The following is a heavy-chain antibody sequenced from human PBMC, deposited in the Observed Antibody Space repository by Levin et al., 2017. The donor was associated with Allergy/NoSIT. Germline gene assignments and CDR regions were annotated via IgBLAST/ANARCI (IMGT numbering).Heavy chain of an antibody. V-gene: IGHV3-33*01. CDR3: ARDGRGTGSGRSWLRY. D-gene: IGHD3-10*01. Sequence: PGGSLRLSCAASGFTFSSYGMHWVRQAPGKGLEWVAVIWYDGSNKYYADSVKGRFTISRDNSKNTLYLQMNSLRAEDTAVYYCARDGRGTGSGRSWLRYWGQGTLVTVSS. CDR2: IWYDGSNK. J-gene: IGHJ4*02. CDR1: GFTFSSYG.